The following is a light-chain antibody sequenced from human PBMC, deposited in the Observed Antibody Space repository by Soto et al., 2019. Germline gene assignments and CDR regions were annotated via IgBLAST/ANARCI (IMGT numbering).Light chain of an antibody. CDR2: DVS. CDR3: SSYTSSSTVV. Sequence: QSALTQPASVSGSPGQSITISCTGTSSDVGGYNYVSWYQQHPGKAPKLMIYDVSNRPSGVSKRFSGSKSGHTASLTISGLQAEDEADYYCSSYTSSSTVVFGGGTKVTVL. J-gene: IGLJ2*01. CDR1: SSDVGGYNY. V-gene: IGLV2-14*01.